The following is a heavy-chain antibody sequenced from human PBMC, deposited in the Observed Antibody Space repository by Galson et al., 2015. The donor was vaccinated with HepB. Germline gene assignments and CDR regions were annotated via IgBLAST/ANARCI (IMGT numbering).Heavy chain of an antibody. J-gene: IGHJ4*02. D-gene: IGHD4-17*01. CDR2: TIPIFGTA. CDR1: GGTFSSYA. V-gene: IGHV1-69*13. CDR3: ARVSTVTGQYFDY. Sequence: SVKVSCKASGGTFSSYAISWVRQAPGQGLEWMGGTIPIFGTANYAQKFQGRVTITADESTSTAYMELSSLRSEDTAVYYCARVSTVTGQYFDYWGQGTLVTVSS.